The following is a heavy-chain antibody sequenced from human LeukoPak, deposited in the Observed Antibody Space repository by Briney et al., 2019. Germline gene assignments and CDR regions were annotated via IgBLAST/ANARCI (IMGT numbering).Heavy chain of an antibody. Sequence: GGSLRLSCAASGFTFSSYWMSWVRQAPGKGLEWVANIKQDGSEKYYVDSVKGRFTISRDNAKNSLYLQTNSLRAEDTAVYYCARGRRRITMIVVVIAFDYWGQGTLVTVSS. J-gene: IGHJ4*02. V-gene: IGHV3-7*01. CDR3: ARGRRRITMIVVVIAFDY. CDR2: IKQDGSEK. D-gene: IGHD3-22*01. CDR1: GFTFSSYW.